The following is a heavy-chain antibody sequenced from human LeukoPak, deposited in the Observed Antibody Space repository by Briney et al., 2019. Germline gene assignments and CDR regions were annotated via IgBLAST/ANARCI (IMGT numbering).Heavy chain of an antibody. CDR3: ARDWEDIVVVPAAHNYYYYGMDV. V-gene: IGHV3-30-3*01. CDR1: GFTFSSYA. J-gene: IGHJ6*02. Sequence: GGSLRLSCAASGFTFSSYAMHWVRQAPGKGLEWVAVISYDGSNKYYADSAKGRFTISRDNSKNTLYLQMNSLRAEDTAVYYCARDWEDIVVVPAAHNYYYYGMDVWGQGTTVTVSS. D-gene: IGHD2-2*01. CDR2: ISYDGSNK.